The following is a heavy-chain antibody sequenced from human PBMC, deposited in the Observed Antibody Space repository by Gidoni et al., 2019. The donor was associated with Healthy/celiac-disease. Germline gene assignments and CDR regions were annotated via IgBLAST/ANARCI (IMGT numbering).Heavy chain of an antibody. CDR1: GFTFSRYA. V-gene: IGHV3-23*01. D-gene: IGHD7-27*01. CDR2: IRGSGGST. Sequence: EVQLLESGGGLVQPGGSLRLSCAASGFTFSRYAMSWVGQAPGKGLEWVSAIRGSGGSTYYADSVKGRFTISRDNSKNTLYLQMNSLRAEDTAVYYCAKDLMINWDTSGDFDYWGQGTLVTVSS. CDR3: AKDLMINWDTSGDFDY. J-gene: IGHJ4*02.